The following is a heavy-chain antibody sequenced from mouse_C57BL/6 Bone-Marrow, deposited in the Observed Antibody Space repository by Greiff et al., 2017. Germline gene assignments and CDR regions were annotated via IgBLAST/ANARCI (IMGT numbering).Heavy chain of an antibody. J-gene: IGHJ3*01. CDR1: GFNIKDDY. CDR2: LDPENGDT. Sequence: VQLQQSGAELVRPGASVKLSCTASGFNIKDDYMHWVKQRPEQGLEWIGWLDPENGDTEYASKFQGKATITADTSSNTAYLQLSSLTSEDTAVYYCTVYDGYYGAYWGQGTLVTVSA. D-gene: IGHD2-3*01. CDR3: TVYDGYYGAY. V-gene: IGHV14-4*01.